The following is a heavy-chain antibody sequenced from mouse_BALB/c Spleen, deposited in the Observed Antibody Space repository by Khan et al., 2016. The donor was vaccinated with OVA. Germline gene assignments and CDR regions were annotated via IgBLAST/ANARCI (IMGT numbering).Heavy chain of an antibody. V-gene: IGHV2-2*03. D-gene: IGHD2-4*01. CDR1: GFSLTTYG. CDR2: IGSGGST. Sequence: QVQLQQSGPGLVQPSQSLSITCTVSGFSLTTYGVHWVRQSPGKGLEWLGGIGSGGSTDYNAAFITRMSISKDNSKSQVFFKMNRLQYNDTAIYYCARNYDYDEGLAYWGQGTLVTVSA. CDR3: ARNYDYDEGLAY. J-gene: IGHJ3*01.